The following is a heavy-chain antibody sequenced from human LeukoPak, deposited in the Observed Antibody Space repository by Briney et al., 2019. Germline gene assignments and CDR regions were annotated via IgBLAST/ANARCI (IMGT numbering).Heavy chain of an antibody. CDR2: IYYSGGT. J-gene: IGHJ5*02. Sequence: SETLSLTCTVSGGSISNYYWSWIRQPPGKGLEWIGYIYYSGGTNYNPSLKSRVTISVDTSKNQFSLKLSSVTAADTAVYYCARAGQIYGDYVSDPWGQGTLVTVSS. V-gene: IGHV4-59*08. D-gene: IGHD4-17*01. CDR1: GGSISNYY. CDR3: ARAGQIYGDYVSDP.